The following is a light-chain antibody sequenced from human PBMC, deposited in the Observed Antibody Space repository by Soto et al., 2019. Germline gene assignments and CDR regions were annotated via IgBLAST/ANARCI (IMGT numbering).Light chain of an antibody. J-gene: IGKJ4*01. CDR3: QQYYSFPLT. CDR2: AAS. V-gene: IGKV1-9*01. CDR1: QAISNY. Sequence: DIQLTQSPSFLSASVGDTVTITCRASQAISNYLAWYQQKPGKAPDLLIYAASTLESGVPSRFSGSGSGTDFTLTINCLQSEDFATYYCQQYYSFPLTFGGGTKVDIK.